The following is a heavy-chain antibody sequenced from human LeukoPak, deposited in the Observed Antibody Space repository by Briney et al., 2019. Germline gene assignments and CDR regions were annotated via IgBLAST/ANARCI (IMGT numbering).Heavy chain of an antibody. CDR3: ARGYSSSWYTPTSY. V-gene: IGHV3-30*01. CDR2: ISYDGSNK. J-gene: IGHJ4*02. CDR1: GFTFSSYA. D-gene: IGHD6-13*01. Sequence: GGSLRLSCAASGFTFSSYAMHWVRQAPGKGLEWLAVISYDGSNKYYADSVKGRFTISRDNSKNTLYLQMNSLRAEDTAVYYCARGYSSSWYTPTSYWGQGTLVTVSS.